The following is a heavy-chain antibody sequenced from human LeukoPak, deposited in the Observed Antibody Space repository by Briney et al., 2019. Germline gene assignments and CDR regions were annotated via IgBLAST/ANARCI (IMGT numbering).Heavy chain of an antibody. D-gene: IGHD6-13*01. CDR2: IYYSGST. V-gene: IGHV4-31*03. J-gene: IGHJ4*02. Sequence: SSQTLSLTCTVSGVSISSGGYYWSWIRQHPGKGLEWIGYIYYSGSTYYNPSLKSRVTISVDTSKNQFSLKLSSVTAADTAVYYCARAIAAAGTGGRYFDYWGQGTLVTVSS. CDR1: GVSISSGGYY. CDR3: ARAIAAAGTGGRYFDY.